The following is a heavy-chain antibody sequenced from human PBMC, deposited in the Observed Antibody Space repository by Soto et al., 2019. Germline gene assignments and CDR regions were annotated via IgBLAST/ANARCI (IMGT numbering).Heavy chain of an antibody. D-gene: IGHD6-19*01. Sequence: VQVWESGGGLVQPGGSLRLSCEASGFTFSDCVMSWVRQAPGKGLAWVSGISGTGRSTFYADSVKDRFTISRDNSKNTLYLQMTSLRAEDTAVYYCAKGNTSGWYFFNYWGQGTLVTVSS. CDR3: AKGNTSGWYFFNY. V-gene: IGHV3-23*01. J-gene: IGHJ4*02. CDR1: GFTFSDCV. CDR2: ISGTGRST.